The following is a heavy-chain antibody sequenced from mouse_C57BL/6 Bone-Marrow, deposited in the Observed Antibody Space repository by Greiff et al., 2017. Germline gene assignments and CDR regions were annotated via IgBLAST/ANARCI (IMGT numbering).Heavy chain of an antibody. V-gene: IGHV5-17*01. CDR3: ARVWDDGYYFYY. Sequence: EVHLVESGGGLVKPGGSLKLSCAASGFTFSDYGMHWVRQAPEKGLEWVAYISSGSSTIYYADTVKGRFTISRDKAKNTLFLQMTSLRSEDTAMYYGARVWDDGYYFYYWGQGTTLTVSS. J-gene: IGHJ2*01. CDR1: GFTFSDYG. D-gene: IGHD2-10*02. CDR2: ISSGSSTI.